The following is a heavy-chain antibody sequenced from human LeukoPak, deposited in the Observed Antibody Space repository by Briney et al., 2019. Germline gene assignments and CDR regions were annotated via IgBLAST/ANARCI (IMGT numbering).Heavy chain of an antibody. CDR3: ARHKTRRSGSGSPGGYFDY. D-gene: IGHD3-10*01. Sequence: PSETLSLTCTVSGGSISSYYWSWIRQPPGKGLEWIGEINHSGSTNYNPSLKSRVTISVDTSKNQFSLKLSSVTAADTAVYYCARHKTRRSGSGSPGGYFDYWGQGTLVTVSS. V-gene: IGHV4-34*01. CDR2: INHSGST. J-gene: IGHJ4*02. CDR1: GGSISSYY.